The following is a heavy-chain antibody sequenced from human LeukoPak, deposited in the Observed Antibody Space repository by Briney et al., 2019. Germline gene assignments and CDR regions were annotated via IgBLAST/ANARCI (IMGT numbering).Heavy chain of an antibody. D-gene: IGHD2-15*01. CDR1: GGSISSGGYS. Sequence: SETLSLTCAVSGGSISSGGYSWSWLRQPPGTGLEWIGYIYHSGSTYYNPSLKSRVTISVDRSKNQFSLKLSSVTAADTAVYYCARLKYCSGGSCYLYFDYWGQGTLVTVSS. J-gene: IGHJ4*02. CDR3: ARLKYCSGGSCYLYFDY. V-gene: IGHV4-30-2*01. CDR2: IYHSGST.